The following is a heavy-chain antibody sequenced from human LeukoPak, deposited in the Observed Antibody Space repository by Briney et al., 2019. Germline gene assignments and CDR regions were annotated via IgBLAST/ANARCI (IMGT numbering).Heavy chain of an antibody. V-gene: IGHV3-48*03. CDR2: ISSSGSTI. Sequence: GGSLRLSCAASGFTFSSYETNWVRQAPGKGLEWVSKISSSGSTINYADSVKGRFTISRDNAKNSLYLQMNSLRAEDTAVYYCARVANYYDSSGYRDWGQGTLVTVSS. CDR1: GFTFSSYE. J-gene: IGHJ4*02. CDR3: ARVANYYDSSGYRD. D-gene: IGHD3-22*01.